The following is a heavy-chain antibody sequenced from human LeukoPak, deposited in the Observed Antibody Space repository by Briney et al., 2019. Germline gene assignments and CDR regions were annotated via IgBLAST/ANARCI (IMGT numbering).Heavy chain of an antibody. Sequence: GESLKISCKGSGYSFTSYWIGWVRQMPGKGLEWMGIIYPGDSDTRYSPSFQGQVTISADKSISTAYLQWSSLKASDTAMYYCARHGNPYYYDSSGYWPSPTDYWAQGTLVTVSS. J-gene: IGHJ4*02. D-gene: IGHD3-22*01. CDR1: GYSFTSYW. V-gene: IGHV5-51*01. CDR3: ARHGNPYYYDSSGYWPSPTDY. CDR2: IYPGDSDT.